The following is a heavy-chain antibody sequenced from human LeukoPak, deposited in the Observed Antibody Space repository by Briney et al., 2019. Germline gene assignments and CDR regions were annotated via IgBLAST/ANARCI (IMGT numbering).Heavy chain of an antibody. CDR2: ISGSGGST. J-gene: IGHJ4*02. D-gene: IGHD3-22*01. Sequence: GGSLRLSCAASGFTFSSYAMSWVRQAPGKGLEWVSAISGSGGSTYYTDSVKGRFTISRDNSKNTLYLQMNSLRAEDTAVYFCAKDAVESFYDSSGDYYGVGFDYWGQGTLVSVSS. CDR1: GFTFSSYA. CDR3: AKDAVESFYDSSGDYYGVGFDY. V-gene: IGHV3-23*01.